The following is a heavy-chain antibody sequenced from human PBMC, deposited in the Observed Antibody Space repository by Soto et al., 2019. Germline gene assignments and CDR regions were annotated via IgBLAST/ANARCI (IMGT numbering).Heavy chain of an antibody. CDR3: ARRLSDFWSGYDY. V-gene: IGHV4-34*01. J-gene: IGHJ4*02. D-gene: IGHD3-3*01. CDR1: GGSFSGYY. Sequence: PSETLSLTCAVYGGSFSGYYWSWIRQPPGKGLEWIGEINHSGSTNYNPSLKSRVTISVDTSKNQFSLKLSSVTAADTAVYYCARRLSDFWSGYDYWGQGTLVTVSS. CDR2: INHSGST.